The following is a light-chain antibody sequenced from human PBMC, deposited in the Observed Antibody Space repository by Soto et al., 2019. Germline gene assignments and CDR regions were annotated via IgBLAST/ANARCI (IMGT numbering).Light chain of an antibody. CDR2: DTS. Sequence: EILLTQSPGTLSLSPGERAALSCRASQSVRSSYLAWYQQKPGQAPRLLINDTSSRATGIPDRFSGSGSGTDYTLTISRLESEDFAIYYGQLYSNSPLPTYGPGTTVEIK. V-gene: IGKV3-20*01. J-gene: IGKJ3*01. CDR3: QLYSNSPLPT. CDR1: QSVRSSY.